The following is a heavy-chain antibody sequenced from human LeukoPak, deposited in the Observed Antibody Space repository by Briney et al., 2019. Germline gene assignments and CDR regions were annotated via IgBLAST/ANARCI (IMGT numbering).Heavy chain of an antibody. CDR3: ARGKLTGSYYFDY. D-gene: IGHD7-27*01. CDR1: GGSISPYY. Sequence: SETLSLTCTVSGGSISPYYWTWMRQPPGKGLEWIAFIYYNGNTNYNPSLKSRVTILVDTSKNQFSLKVNSVTAADTAVYYCARGKLTGSYYFDYWGQGTLVTVSS. V-gene: IGHV4-59*01. CDR2: IYYNGNT. J-gene: IGHJ4*02.